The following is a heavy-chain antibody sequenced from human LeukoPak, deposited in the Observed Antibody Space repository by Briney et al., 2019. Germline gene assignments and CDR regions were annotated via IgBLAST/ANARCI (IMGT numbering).Heavy chain of an antibody. V-gene: IGHV3-64*01. CDR1: GFSFSSYG. J-gene: IGHJ4*02. CDR2: ITPNGGTT. D-gene: IGHD5-18*01. CDR3: ARVTYGYDY. Sequence: GGSLRLSCAASGFSFSSYGLHWVRQAPGKGLEYVSAITPNGGTTYYANSVKGRFTISRDNSKNMLDLQMGSLTTEDMAVYYCARVTYGYDYWGQGTLVTVSS.